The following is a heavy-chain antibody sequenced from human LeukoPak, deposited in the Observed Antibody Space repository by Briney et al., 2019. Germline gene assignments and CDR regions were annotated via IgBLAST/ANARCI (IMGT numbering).Heavy chain of an antibody. CDR3: ARDRRSGELITASDY. V-gene: IGHV3-48*03. CDR1: GFTFSSYE. D-gene: IGHD3-22*01. CDR2: ISSSGSTI. Sequence: PGGSLRLSCAASGFTFSSYEMNWVRQAPGKGLEWVSYISSSGSTIYYADSVKGRFTISRDNAKNSVSLHMNSLRADDTAMYYCARDRRSGELITASDYWGQGSLVTVSS. J-gene: IGHJ4*02.